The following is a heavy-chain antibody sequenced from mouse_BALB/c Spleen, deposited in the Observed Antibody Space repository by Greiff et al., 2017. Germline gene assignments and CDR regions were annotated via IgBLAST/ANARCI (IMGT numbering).Heavy chain of an antibody. J-gene: IGHJ3*01. CDR3: ASGLEGNYQPFAY. Sequence: VQLQQPGAELVKPGASVKLSCKASGYTFTSYWMHWVKQRPGQGLEWIGEIDPSDSYTNYNQKFKGKATLTVDKSSSTAYMQLSSLTSEDSAVYYCASGLEGNYQPFAYWGQGTLVTVSA. D-gene: IGHD2-1*01. V-gene: IGHV1-69*02. CDR1: GYTFTSYW. CDR2: IDPSDSYT.